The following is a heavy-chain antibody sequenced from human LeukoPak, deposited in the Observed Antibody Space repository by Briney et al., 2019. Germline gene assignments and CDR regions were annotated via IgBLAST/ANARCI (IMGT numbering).Heavy chain of an antibody. J-gene: IGHJ4*02. D-gene: IGHD6-19*01. CDR3: ATGYSSGWSTFDY. CDR1: GGTFSSYA. V-gene: IGHV1-69*04. CDR2: IIPILGIA. Sequence: VASVKVSCKASGGTFSSYAISWVRQAPGQGLEWMGRIIPILGIANYAQKFQGRVTITADKSTSTAYMELSSLRSEDTAVYYCATGYSSGWSTFDYWGQGTLVTVSS.